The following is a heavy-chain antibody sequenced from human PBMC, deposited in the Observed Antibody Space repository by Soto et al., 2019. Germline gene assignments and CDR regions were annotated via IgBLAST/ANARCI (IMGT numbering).Heavy chain of an antibody. J-gene: IGHJ4*02. CDR3: ARDRWGGASIAAFY. D-gene: IGHD6-6*01. CDR1: GGTFSSYA. Sequence: QVQLVQSGAEVKKPGSSVKVSCKASGGTFSSYAISWVRQAPGQGLEWMGGIIPIFGTANYAQKFQGRVTITADESTSTAYMELSGLRSEDTAVYYCARDRWGGASIAAFYWGQGTLVTVSS. V-gene: IGHV1-69*01. CDR2: IIPIFGTA.